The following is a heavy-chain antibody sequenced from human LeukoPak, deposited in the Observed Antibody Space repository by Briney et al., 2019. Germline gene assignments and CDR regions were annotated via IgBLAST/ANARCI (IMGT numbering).Heavy chain of an antibody. CDR1: GFTFSSYD. CDR3: AREAYSSGFTYGMDV. Sequence: GGSLRLSCAASGFTFSSYDMHWVRQATGKGLEWVSAIGTAGDTYYPGSVKGRSTISRENAKNSLYLQMNSLRAGDTAVYYCAREAYSSGFTYGMDVWGQGTTVTVSS. J-gene: IGHJ6*02. V-gene: IGHV3-13*01. CDR2: IGTAGDT. D-gene: IGHD6-19*01.